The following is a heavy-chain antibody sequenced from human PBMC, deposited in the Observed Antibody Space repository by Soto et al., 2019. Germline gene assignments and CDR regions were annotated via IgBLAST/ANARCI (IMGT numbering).Heavy chain of an antibody. CDR3: AKDPGAITMVRGVTSY. D-gene: IGHD3-10*01. V-gene: IGHV3-23*01. Sequence: LRLSCAASGFTFSSYAMSWVRQAPGKGLEWVSAISGSGGSTYYADSVKGRFTISRDNSKNTLYLQMNSLRAEDTAVYYCAKDPGAITMVRGVTSYWGQGTLVTVSS. CDR2: ISGSGGST. CDR1: GFTFSSYA. J-gene: IGHJ4*02.